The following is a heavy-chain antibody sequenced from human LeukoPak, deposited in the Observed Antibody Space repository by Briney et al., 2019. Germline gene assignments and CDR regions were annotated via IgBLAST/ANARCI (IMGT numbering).Heavy chain of an antibody. Sequence: SETLSLTCSVYGGSFSGYYWSWIRQPPGKGLEWIGEINHSGSTNYNPSLKSRVTISVDTSKNQFSLKLSSVTAADTAVYYCARHRGYYYYYMDVWGKGTTVTISS. CDR1: GGSFSGYY. J-gene: IGHJ6*03. CDR2: INHSGST. V-gene: IGHV4-34*01. CDR3: ARHRGYYYYYMDV.